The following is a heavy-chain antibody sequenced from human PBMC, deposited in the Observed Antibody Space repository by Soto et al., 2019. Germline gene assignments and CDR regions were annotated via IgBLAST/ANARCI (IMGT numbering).Heavy chain of an antibody. J-gene: IGHJ6*02. CDR1: EFTSSIYW. Sequence: EVQLVESGGGLVQPGGSLSLSCVASEFTSSIYWMTWVRQAPGKGLEWVANIKPDGSEQYYLDSVKGRFTISRDNAKNSVYLQMNSLRVEDTAVYYCARGKAREVAATILRYSALDVWGQGTTVTVSS. D-gene: IGHD6-13*01. V-gene: IGHV3-7*03. CDR3: ARGKAREVAATILRYSALDV. CDR2: IKPDGSEQ.